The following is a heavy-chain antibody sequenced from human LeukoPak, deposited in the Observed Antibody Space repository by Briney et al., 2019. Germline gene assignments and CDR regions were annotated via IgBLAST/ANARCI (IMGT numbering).Heavy chain of an antibody. D-gene: IGHD2-2*01. CDR3: ARDPRGYCSSTSCYPDAFDI. Sequence: GGSLRLSCAASGFTFSSYSMNWVRQAPGKGLEWVSSISSSSSYIYYADSVKGRFTISRDNAKNSLYLQMNSLRAEDTAVYYCARDPRGYCSSTSCYPDAFDIWGQGTMVTVPS. CDR1: GFTFSSYS. V-gene: IGHV3-21*01. CDR2: ISSSSSYI. J-gene: IGHJ3*02.